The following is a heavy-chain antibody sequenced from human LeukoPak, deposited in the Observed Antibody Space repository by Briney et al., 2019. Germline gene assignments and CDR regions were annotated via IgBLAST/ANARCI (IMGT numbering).Heavy chain of an antibody. D-gene: IGHD6-13*01. CDR1: RYTFTSYD. CDR3: ARGWWSSSWGVWFDP. V-gene: IGHV1-8*01. CDR2: MNPNSGNT. Sequence: ASVKVSCKASRYTFTSYDINWVRQATGQGLEWMGWMNPNSGNTGYAQKFQGRVTMTRNTSISTAYMELSSLRSEDTAVYYCARGWWSSSWGVWFDPWGQGTLVTVSS. J-gene: IGHJ5*02.